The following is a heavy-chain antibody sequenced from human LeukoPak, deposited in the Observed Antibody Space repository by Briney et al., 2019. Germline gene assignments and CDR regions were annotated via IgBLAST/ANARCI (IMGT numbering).Heavy chain of an antibody. CDR1: GYTFTGYY. Sequence: ASVKVSCKASGYTFTGYYMHWVRQAPRQGLEWMGWINPNSGGTNYAQKFQGRVTMTRDTSISTAYMELSRLRSDDTAVYYCARVGYCSSTSCYKELDYWGQGTLVTVSS. CDR3: ARVGYCSSTSCYKELDY. D-gene: IGHD2-2*02. V-gene: IGHV1-2*02. J-gene: IGHJ4*02. CDR2: INPNSGGT.